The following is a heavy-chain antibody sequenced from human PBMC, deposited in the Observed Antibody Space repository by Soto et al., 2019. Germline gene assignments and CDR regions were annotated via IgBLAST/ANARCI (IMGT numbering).Heavy chain of an antibody. Sequence: EVQLVESGGGLVQPGGSLRLSCAASGFNFDRHWMTWVRRAPGRGLEWVANIKEDGSEKNYVDSVEGRFTISRDNARNPLDLQMNSLRAEDTAVYYCARDALSTYYFDSWGRGSLVTVSS. CDR1: GFNFDRHW. CDR2: IKEDGSEK. V-gene: IGHV3-7*01. J-gene: IGHJ4*02. CDR3: ARDALSTYYFDS.